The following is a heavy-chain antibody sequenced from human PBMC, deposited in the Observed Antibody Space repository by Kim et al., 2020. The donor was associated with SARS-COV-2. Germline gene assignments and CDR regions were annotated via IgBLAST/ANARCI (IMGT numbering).Heavy chain of an antibody. J-gene: IGHJ4*01. CDR2: ISGRTSNT. CDR3: VRGPKPGGITKRFFDY. Sequence: GGSLRLSCAASGFAFGTYAMTWVRQAPGKGPVWVSAISGRTSNTYYADSVKGRFTISRDNSTNTVQLQMNSLRDEETALYYRVRGPKPGGITKRFFDY. CDR1: GFAFGTYA. V-gene: IGHV3-23*01. D-gene: IGHD2-15*01.